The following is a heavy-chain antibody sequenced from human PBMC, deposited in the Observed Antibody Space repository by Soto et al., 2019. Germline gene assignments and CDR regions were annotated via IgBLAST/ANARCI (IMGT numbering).Heavy chain of an antibody. V-gene: IGHV4-34*01. CDR2: INHSGST. CDR1: GGSFSGYY. J-gene: IGHJ6*03. D-gene: IGHD3-16*02. CDR3: ASYPNMDV. Sequence: QVQLQQWGAGLLKPSETLSLTCAVYGGSFSGYYWSWIRQPPGKGLEWIGEINHSGSTTYNPSLKSRVTISVDTSKNQFSLKLSSVTAADTAVYYCASYPNMDVWGKGTTVTVSS.